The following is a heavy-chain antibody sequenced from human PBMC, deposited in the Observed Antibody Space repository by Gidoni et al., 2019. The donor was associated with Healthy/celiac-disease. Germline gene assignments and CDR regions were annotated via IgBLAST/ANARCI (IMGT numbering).Heavy chain of an antibody. J-gene: IGHJ4*02. CDR1: GGSISSSSYY. D-gene: IGHD3-22*01. CDR2: IYYSGST. V-gene: IGHV4-39*01. CDR3: ARHDTYYYDSSGYPPAQFDY. Sequence: QLQLQESGPGLVKPSETLSLTCTVSGGSISSSSYYWGWIRQPPGKGLEWIGSIYYSGSTYYNPSLKSRVTISVDTYKNQFSLKLSSVTAADTAVYYCARHDTYYYDSSGYPPAQFDYWGQGTLVTVSS.